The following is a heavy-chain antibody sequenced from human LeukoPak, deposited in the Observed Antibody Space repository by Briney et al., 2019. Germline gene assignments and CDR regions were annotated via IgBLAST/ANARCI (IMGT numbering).Heavy chain of an antibody. D-gene: IGHD6-19*01. CDR2: INPSGGST. CDR3: ARDGSQYSSGWTVFDY. J-gene: IGHJ4*02. Sequence: GASVKVSCKASGYTFTSYYMHWVRQAPGQGLEWMGIINPSGGSTSYAQKFQGRVTMTRNTSTSTVYMELSSLRSEDTAVYYCARDGSQYSSGWTVFDYWGQGTLVTVSS. V-gene: IGHV1-46*01. CDR1: GYTFTSYY.